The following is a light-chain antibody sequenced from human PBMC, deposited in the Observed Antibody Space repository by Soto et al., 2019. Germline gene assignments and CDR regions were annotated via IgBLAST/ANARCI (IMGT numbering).Light chain of an antibody. CDR3: SSYTSSTDYV. J-gene: IGLJ1*01. CDR2: EVS. V-gene: IGLV2-14*01. CDR1: SXDVGAYNY. Sequence: SALTQPASVSGPPGQSITISCTGTSXDVGAYNYVSWYQQHPGKAPKLMIYEVSNRPSGVSNRFSGSKSGNTASLTISGLQAEDEADYYCSSYTSSTDYVFGTGTKVT.